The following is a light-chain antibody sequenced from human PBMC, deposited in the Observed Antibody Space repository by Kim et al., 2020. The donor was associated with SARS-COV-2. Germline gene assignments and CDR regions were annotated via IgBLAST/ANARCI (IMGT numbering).Light chain of an antibody. J-gene: IGKJ1*01. V-gene: IGKV3-20*01. CDR2: GAS. CDR3: QQYGSSPRT. CDR1: QSVSSNY. Sequence: EIVLTQSPGTLSLSPGERATLSCRASQSVSSNYLAWYQQKPGQAPRLLIYGASSRATGIPDRFSGNGSGTDFTLIISRLEPEDFTVYYCQQYGSSPRTFGQGTKVEIK.